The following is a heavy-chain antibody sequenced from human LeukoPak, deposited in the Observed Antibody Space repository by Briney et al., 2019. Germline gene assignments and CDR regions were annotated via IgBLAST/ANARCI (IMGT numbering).Heavy chain of an antibody. J-gene: IGHJ5*02. CDR3: ARGPMVRGPRARPATVWFDP. CDR2: INHSGST. D-gene: IGHD3-10*01. V-gene: IGHV4-34*01. CDR1: GGSFSGYY. Sequence: SETLSLTCAVYGGSFSGYYWSWIRQPPGKGLEWIGEINHSGSTNYNPSLKSRVTISVDTPKNQFSLRLSSVTAADTAVYYCARGPMVRGPRARPATVWFDPWGQGTLVTVSS.